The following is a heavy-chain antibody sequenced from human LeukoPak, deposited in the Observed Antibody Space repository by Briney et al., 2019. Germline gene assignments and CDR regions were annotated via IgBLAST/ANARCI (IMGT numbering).Heavy chain of an antibody. J-gene: IGHJ6*02. V-gene: IGHV3-9*01. CDR3: ARDFCTGCNYYFYGMDV. CDR2: ISRDSANT. Sequence: PGRSLRLSCTASGFALDDYVMHWVRQTPGGGLEWVSGISRDSANTGYADSVKGRFTISRDNDKNSLYLQMNSLTTEDTALYYCARDFCTGCNYYFYGMDVWGRGTTVTVSS. CDR1: GFALDDYV. D-gene: IGHD2-2*01.